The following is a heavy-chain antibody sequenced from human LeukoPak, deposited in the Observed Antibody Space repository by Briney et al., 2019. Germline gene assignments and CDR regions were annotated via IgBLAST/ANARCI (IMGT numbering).Heavy chain of an antibody. D-gene: IGHD3-16*01. CDR2: IKQDGSEK. CDR3: ARDPDYQSIWKYYFDY. V-gene: IGHV3-7*01. J-gene: IGHJ4*02. CDR1: GFTFSSYG. Sequence: GGSLRLSCAASGFTFSSYGMHWVRQAPGKGLEWVANIKQDGSEKYYVDSVKGRFTISRDNAKNSLYPQMNSLRAEDTAVYYCARDPDYQSIWKYYFDYWGQGTLVTVSS.